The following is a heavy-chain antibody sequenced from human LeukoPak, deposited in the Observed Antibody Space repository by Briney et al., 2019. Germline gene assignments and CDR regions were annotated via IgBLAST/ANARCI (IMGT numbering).Heavy chain of an antibody. CDR3: ARHRIRYFDFDY. D-gene: IGHD3-9*01. CDR1: GGSISSSSYY. V-gene: IGHV4-39*01. CDR2: IYYSGST. J-gene: IGHJ4*02. Sequence: KPSETLSLTCTVSGGSISSSSYYWGWIRQPPGKGLEWIGSIYYSGSTYYNPSLKSRVTISVDTSKNQFSLKLSSVTAADTAVYYCARHRIRYFDFDYWGQGTLVTVSS.